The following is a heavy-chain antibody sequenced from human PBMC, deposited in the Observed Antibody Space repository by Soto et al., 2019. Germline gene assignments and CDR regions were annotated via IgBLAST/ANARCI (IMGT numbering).Heavy chain of an antibody. CDR3: AKGGAIVAAGTRVYLYNAMDV. J-gene: IGHJ6*02. CDR2: IYPLGDT. Sequence: SETLSLTCTVSGGSLSTYYWSWIRQPPGKGLEWIGYIYPLGDTEYNPSLKSRATLSVDTSKNQFSLELNSVTAADTAEYYCAKGGAIVAAGTRVYLYNAMDVWGQGTTVTVSS. CDR1: GGSLSTYY. D-gene: IGHD1-26*01. V-gene: IGHV4-59*01.